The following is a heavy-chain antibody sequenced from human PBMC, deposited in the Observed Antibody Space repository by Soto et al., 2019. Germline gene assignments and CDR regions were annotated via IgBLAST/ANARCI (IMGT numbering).Heavy chain of an antibody. J-gene: IGHJ4*02. D-gene: IGHD2-15*01. CDR2: IYHSGST. V-gene: IGHV4-38-2*02. CDR3: AREGYCSGGSCDIDY. Sequence: SETLSLTCAVSGYSISSGYYWGWIRQPPGKGLEWIGSIYHSGSTYYNPSLKSRVTISVDTSKNQFSLKLSSVTAADTAVYYCAREGYCSGGSCDIDYWGQGTLVTVSS. CDR1: GYSISSGYY.